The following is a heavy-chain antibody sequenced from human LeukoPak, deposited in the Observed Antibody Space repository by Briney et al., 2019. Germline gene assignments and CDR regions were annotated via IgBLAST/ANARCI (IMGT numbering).Heavy chain of an antibody. J-gene: IGHJ4*02. CDR2: ISSSGSTK. CDR1: GFTFSSYA. CDR3: ARGAGLWVYYFDY. Sequence: GGSLRLSCAASGFTFSSYAMSWIRPAPGKGLERVSYISSSGSTKYYADSVKGRFTISSDNAKNSLYLQMNSLRAEDTAVYYCARGAGLWVYYFDYWGQGTLVTVSS. V-gene: IGHV3-11*01. D-gene: IGHD5-18*01.